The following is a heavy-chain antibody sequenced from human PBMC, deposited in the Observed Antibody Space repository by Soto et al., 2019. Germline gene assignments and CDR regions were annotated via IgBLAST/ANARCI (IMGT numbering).Heavy chain of an antibody. CDR2: INPSGTTT. V-gene: IGHV1-46*01. CDR3: ANPHIARHYYYGMEV. Sequence: ASVKVSCKASGCTFTSYYMHWVRQAPGQGREWMGIINPSGTTTDYAQKFQGRVTMTRDTSTSTYYMELSSLTSEDTAVYYCANPHIARHYYYGMEVWGQGTAVTVSS. J-gene: IGHJ6*02. CDR1: GCTFTSYY.